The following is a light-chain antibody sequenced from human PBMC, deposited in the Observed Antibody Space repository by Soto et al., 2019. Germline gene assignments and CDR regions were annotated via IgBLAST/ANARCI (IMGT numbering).Light chain of an antibody. Sequence: EIVMTQSPATLSSFPGDRVTLSCRASQYINTRLAWYQHIPGQAPRLLTYQTSIRAAGIPARFSASGTGTDFTLTISDVQPEDFAVYYCHQRQSWPRTFGQGTKVDIK. CDR1: QYINTR. CDR2: QTS. V-gene: IGKV3-11*01. CDR3: HQRQSWPRT. J-gene: IGKJ1*01.